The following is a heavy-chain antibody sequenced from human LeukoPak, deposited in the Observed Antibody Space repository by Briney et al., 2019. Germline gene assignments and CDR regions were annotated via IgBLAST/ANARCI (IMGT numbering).Heavy chain of an antibody. CDR1: GFTFSTYA. D-gene: IGHD4-23*01. CDR3: AKAPGGGNWN. CDR2: ISGSGRSGT. J-gene: IGHJ4*02. Sequence: GGSLRLSCVASGFTFSTYAMTWVRQAPGKGLEWVSVISGSGRSGTNFADSVKGRFTISRDNSKNTLYLQMNSLRVEDTAIYYCAKAPGGGNWNWGQGTLVTVSS. V-gene: IGHV3-23*01.